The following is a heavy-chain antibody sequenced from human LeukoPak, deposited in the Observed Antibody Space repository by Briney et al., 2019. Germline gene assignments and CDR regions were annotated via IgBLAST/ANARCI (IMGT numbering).Heavy chain of an antibody. Sequence: PGGSLRLSCAASGFTFSSYGIHWVRQAPGKGLEWVSFISYDGGNTHYADSVKGLFTFSRDNSKNTVYLQMSSLRAEDTAVYYCAKDHPPYGDYSYGMDVWGQGTTVTVSS. J-gene: IGHJ6*02. D-gene: IGHD4-17*01. CDR1: GFTFSSYG. CDR2: ISYDGGNT. CDR3: AKDHPPYGDYSYGMDV. V-gene: IGHV3-30*18.